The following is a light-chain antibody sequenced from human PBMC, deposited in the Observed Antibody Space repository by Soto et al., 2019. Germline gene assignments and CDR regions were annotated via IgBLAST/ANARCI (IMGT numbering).Light chain of an antibody. CDR2: GVS. CDR1: QNVSSSY. V-gene: IGKV3-20*01. J-gene: IGKJ1*01. CDR3: QHYGTSLWT. Sequence: EIVLTQSPGTLSLSPGERATLSCRASQNVSSSYLAWYQQKPGQAPRLLIYGVSSRATGVPDRFSGSGSGTDFTLTISRLEPEDCAVYYCQHYGTSLWTFGQGTKVEIK.